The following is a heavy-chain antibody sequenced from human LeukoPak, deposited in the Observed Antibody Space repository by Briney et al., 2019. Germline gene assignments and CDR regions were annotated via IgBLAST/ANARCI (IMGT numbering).Heavy chain of an antibody. CDR2: ISSSSSYI. V-gene: IGHV3-21*01. J-gene: IGHJ4*02. CDR3: ARNPRGTAVVVPVY. D-gene: IGHD2-2*01. Sequence: GGSLRLSCAASGFIFSSYSMNWVRQAPGKGLEWVSSISSSSSYIYYADSVKGRFTISRDNAKNSLYLQMNSLRAEDTAVYYCARNPRGTAVVVPVYWGQGTLVTVSS. CDR1: GFIFSSYS.